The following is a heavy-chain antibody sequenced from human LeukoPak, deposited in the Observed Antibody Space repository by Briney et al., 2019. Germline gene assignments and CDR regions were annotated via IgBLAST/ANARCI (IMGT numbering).Heavy chain of an antibody. CDR3: ARAKPDMVRGVITVAGAFDI. V-gene: IGHV1-8*03. CDR1: GYTFTSYD. CDR2: MNPNSGNT. D-gene: IGHD3-10*01. Sequence: ASVKVSCKASGYTFTSYDINSVRQATGQGLEWMGWMNPNSGNTGYAQKFQGRVTITRNTSISTAYMELSSLRSEDTAVYYCARAKPDMVRGVITVAGAFDIWGQGTMVTVSS. J-gene: IGHJ3*02.